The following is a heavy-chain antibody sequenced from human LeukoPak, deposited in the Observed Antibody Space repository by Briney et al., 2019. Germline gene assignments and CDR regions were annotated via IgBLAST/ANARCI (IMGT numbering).Heavy chain of an antibody. CDR1: GFTFSTYV. D-gene: IGHD2-15*01. CDR3: ARGTRVAANLHTA. V-gene: IGHV3-21*01. Sequence: AGGSLRLSCAASGFTFSTYVVNWVRQAPGKGLEWVSSISSSSSYIYYADSVKGRFTISRDNAKNSLYLQMNSLRAEDTAVYYCARGTRVAANLHTAWGQGTLVTVSS. J-gene: IGHJ5*02. CDR2: ISSSSSYI.